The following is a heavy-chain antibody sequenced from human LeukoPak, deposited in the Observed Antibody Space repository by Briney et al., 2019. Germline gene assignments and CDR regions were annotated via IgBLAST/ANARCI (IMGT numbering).Heavy chain of an antibody. Sequence: GGSLRLSCAASGFTFSSYGMHWVRQAPGKGLEWVTFIQYDGSNKYYADSVKGRFTISRDNSKNTLYLQMNSLRAEDTAVYYCAKALNYGGNSGCFDYWGQGTLVTVSS. CDR1: GFTFSSYG. CDR2: IQYDGSNK. D-gene: IGHD4-23*01. CDR3: AKALNYGGNSGCFDY. J-gene: IGHJ4*02. V-gene: IGHV3-30*02.